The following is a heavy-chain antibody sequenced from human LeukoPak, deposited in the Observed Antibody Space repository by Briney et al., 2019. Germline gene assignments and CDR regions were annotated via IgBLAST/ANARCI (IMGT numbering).Heavy chain of an antibody. Sequence: PSETLSLTCTVSGGSISSGGYYWSWIRQHPGKGLEWIGYIYYSGSTYYNPSLKSRVTISVDTSKNQFSLKLSSVTAADTAVYYCARFRVGATEYYFDYWGQGTLVTVSS. D-gene: IGHD1-26*01. CDR3: ARFRVGATEYYFDY. V-gene: IGHV4-31*03. CDR1: GGSISSGGYY. CDR2: IYYSGST. J-gene: IGHJ4*02.